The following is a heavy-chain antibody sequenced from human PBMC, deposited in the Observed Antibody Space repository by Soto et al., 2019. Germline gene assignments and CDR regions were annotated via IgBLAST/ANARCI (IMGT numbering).Heavy chain of an antibody. D-gene: IGHD1-20*01. CDR2: FDPEDGET. CDR1: GYTLTELS. V-gene: IGHV1-24*01. J-gene: IGHJ5*02. CDR3: ATDNWNDRYNWFDH. Sequence: GASVKVSCKVSGYTLTELSMHWVRQAPGKGLEWMGGFDPEDGETIYAQKFQGRVTMTEDTSTDTAYMELSSLRSEDTAVYYCATDNWNDRYNWFDHWGQGTLVTVS.